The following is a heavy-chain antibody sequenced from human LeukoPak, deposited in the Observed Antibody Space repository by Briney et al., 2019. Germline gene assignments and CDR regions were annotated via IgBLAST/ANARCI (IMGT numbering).Heavy chain of an antibody. Sequence: ASVKVSCKASGYTFTSYGISWVRQAPGQGLEWMGWISADNGKTNYAQKLQARVNMTTDTSTGTAYMELRSLRSDDTGVYYSARSGSYSADWFDPWGQGPLVTVSS. CDR2: ISADNGKT. J-gene: IGHJ5*02. V-gene: IGHV1-18*01. D-gene: IGHD1-26*01. CDR3: ARSGSYSADWFDP. CDR1: GYTFTSYG.